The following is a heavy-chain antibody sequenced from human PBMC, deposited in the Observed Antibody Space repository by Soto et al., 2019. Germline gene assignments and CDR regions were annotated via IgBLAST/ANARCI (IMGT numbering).Heavy chain of an antibody. Sequence: VQLVESGGGVVQPGGSLRLSCAASGNIFNGYGMHWVRQPPGKGLEWVAVIRYDGSNIFYADSVKGRFTISRDNSKNTLYLQMNSLRAEDTAVYYCARDGLGDTTFFGYNDYWGQGTLLTVSS. CDR2: IRYDGSNI. D-gene: IGHD1-26*01. CDR1: GNIFNGYG. V-gene: IGHV3-33*01. J-gene: IGHJ4*02. CDR3: ARDGLGDTTFFGYNDY.